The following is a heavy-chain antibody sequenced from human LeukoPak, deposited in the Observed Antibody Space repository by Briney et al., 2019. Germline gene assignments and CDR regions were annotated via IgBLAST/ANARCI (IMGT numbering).Heavy chain of an antibody. V-gene: IGHV1-3*01. CDR2: INAGNGNT. D-gene: IGHD3-22*01. J-gene: IGHJ4*02. CDR1: GYTFTNYA. CDR3: ASPPLYYYDSSGYYDY. Sequence: ASVKVSCKASGYTFTNYAMHWVRQAPGQRLEWMGWINAGNGNTRYSQKFQGRVTITRDTSASTAYMELSSLRSEDTAVYYCASPPLYYYDSSGYYDYWGQGTLVTVSS.